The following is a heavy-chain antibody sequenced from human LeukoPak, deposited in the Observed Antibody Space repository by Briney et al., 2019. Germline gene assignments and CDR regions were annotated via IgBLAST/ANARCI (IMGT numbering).Heavy chain of an antibody. CDR3: TRAERERGILTGYFFYYYYMDV. V-gene: IGHV3-49*04. J-gene: IGHJ6*03. CDR1: GFTFSSYE. Sequence: GGSLRLSCAASGFTFSSYEMNWVRQAPGKGLEWVGFIRSKAYGGTTEYAASVKGRFTISRDDSKSIAYLQMNSLKTEDTAVYYCTRAERERGILTGYFFYYYYMDVWGKGTTVTVSS. CDR2: IRSKAYGGTT. D-gene: IGHD3-9*01.